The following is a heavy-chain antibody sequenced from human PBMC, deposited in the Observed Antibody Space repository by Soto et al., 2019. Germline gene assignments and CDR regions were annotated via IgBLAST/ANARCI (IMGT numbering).Heavy chain of an antibody. CDR2: FDPEDGET. J-gene: IGHJ4*02. Sequence: ASVKVSCKVSGYTLTELSMHWVRQAPGKGLEWMGGFDPEDGETIYAQKFQGRVTMTEDTSTDTAYMEPSSLRSEDTAVYYCATASELWFGELFHFDYWGQGTLVTVSS. V-gene: IGHV1-24*01. CDR1: GYTLTELS. D-gene: IGHD3-10*01. CDR3: ATASELWFGELFHFDY.